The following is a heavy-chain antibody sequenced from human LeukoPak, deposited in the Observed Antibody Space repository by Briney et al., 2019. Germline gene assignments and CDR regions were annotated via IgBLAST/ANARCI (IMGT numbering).Heavy chain of an antibody. D-gene: IGHD3-10*01. V-gene: IGHV1-18*01. Sequence: ASVKVSCKTSGYTFTRYGISWVRQAPGQGLEWMGWISGYNGNTHYAQKFRGRVTITTDTSTSTAYMELRSLRSDDTAVYYCARAMVRGVRAFDIWGQGTMVTVSS. CDR2: ISGYNGNT. CDR3: ARAMVRGVRAFDI. J-gene: IGHJ3*02. CDR1: GYTFTRYG.